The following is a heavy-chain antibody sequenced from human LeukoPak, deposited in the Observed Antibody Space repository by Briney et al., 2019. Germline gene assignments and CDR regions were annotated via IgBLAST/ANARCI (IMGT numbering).Heavy chain of an antibody. CDR1: GGSISSYY. CDR2: IYYSGST. J-gene: IGHJ4*02. V-gene: IGHV4-59*12. CDR3: ARAGGYYDSSGSINY. Sequence: SETLSLTCTVSGGSISSYYWSWIRQPPGKGLEWIGSIYYSGSTYYNPSLKSRVTISVDTSKNQFSLKLSSVTAADTAVYYCARAGGYYDSSGSINYWGQGTLVTVSS. D-gene: IGHD3-22*01.